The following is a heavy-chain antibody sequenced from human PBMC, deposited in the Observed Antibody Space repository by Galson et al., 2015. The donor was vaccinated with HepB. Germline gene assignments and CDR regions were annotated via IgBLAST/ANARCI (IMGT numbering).Heavy chain of an antibody. CDR1: GGTFSSYA. CDR2: ISAYNGNT. J-gene: IGHJ4*02. V-gene: IGHV1-18*01. D-gene: IGHD3-22*01. Sequence: VKVSCKASGGTFSSYAISWVRRAPGQVLEWMGWISAYNGNTNYAQKLQGRVTMTTDTSTSTAYMELRSLRSDDTAVYYCARELLYYDSSGYGFSDYWGQGTLVTVSS. CDR3: ARELLYYDSSGYGFSDY.